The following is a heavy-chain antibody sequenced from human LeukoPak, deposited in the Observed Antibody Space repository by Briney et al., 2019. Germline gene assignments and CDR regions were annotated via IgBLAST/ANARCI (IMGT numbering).Heavy chain of an antibody. D-gene: IGHD2-15*01. CDR2: ISGSGGST. J-gene: IGHJ6*02. Sequence: PAGGSLRLSCAASGFTFSSYAMSWVRQAPGKGLEWVSAISGSGGSTYYADSVKGRFTISRDNSKNTLYLQMNSLRAEDTAVYYCAKGNWNWWYYGMDVWGQGTTVTASS. CDR3: AKGNWNWWYYGMDV. V-gene: IGHV3-23*01. CDR1: GFTFSSYA.